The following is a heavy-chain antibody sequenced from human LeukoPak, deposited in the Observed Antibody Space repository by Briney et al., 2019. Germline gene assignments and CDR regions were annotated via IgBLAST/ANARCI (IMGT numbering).Heavy chain of an antibody. V-gene: IGHV4-34*01. J-gene: IGHJ5*02. D-gene: IGHD2-2*01. CDR1: GGSFSDYY. CDR3: ARGSRGVSAAKWFDP. CDR2: INHRGGT. Sequence: SETLSLTCAVYGGSFSDYYWTWLRKPPGKGLGWSGEINHRGGTNYNPSLKSRVRISLDTSKNQFSLNLTSVTAADTAVYYCARGSRGVSAAKWFDPWGQGTLVTVSS.